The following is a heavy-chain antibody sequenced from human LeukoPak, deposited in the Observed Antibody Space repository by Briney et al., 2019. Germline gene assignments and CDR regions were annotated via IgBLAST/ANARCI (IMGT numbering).Heavy chain of an antibody. J-gene: IGHJ4*02. V-gene: IGHV3-7*03. CDR2: IKQDGYEK. Sequence: GGSLRLSCAVSGFTFRTFWMAWVRQAPGKGLEWVATIKQDGYEKHYVDSVRGRFTISRDNAKNLLYLQMNSLRVEDTAVYHCVDGESLLYWGQGTLVSASS. CDR3: VDGESLLY. CDR1: GFTFRTFW. D-gene: IGHD3-10*01.